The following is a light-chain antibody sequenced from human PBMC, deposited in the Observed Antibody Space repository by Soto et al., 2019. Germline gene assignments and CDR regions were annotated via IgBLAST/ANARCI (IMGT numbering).Light chain of an antibody. J-gene: IGLJ3*02. CDR1: SSSIGTGYD. V-gene: IGLV1-40*01. Sequence: QSVLTQPPSVSGAPGQRVTTSCTGSSSSIGTGYDVHWYQQLPGTAPKLLIYGNSNRPSGVPDRFSGSKSGTSASLAITGLQVEDEADYYCQSYDSSLSGWVFGGGTKLTVL. CDR2: GNS. CDR3: QSYDSSLSGWV.